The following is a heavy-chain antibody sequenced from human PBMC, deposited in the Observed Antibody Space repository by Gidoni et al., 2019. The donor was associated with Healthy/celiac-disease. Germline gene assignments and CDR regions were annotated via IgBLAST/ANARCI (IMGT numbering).Heavy chain of an antibody. CDR1: GFTFSSYS. CDR2: ISSRSSTI. V-gene: IGHV3-48*02. CDR3: AREGNHYYYYYGMDV. Sequence: EVQLVESGRGLVQHGGSLRLYFAAPGFTFSSYSITWARQAPGKGLEWVSYISSRSSTIYNEDSVKGRFTISRDNAKNSLYLQMNSLRDEDTAVFYCAREGNHYYYYYGMDVWGQGTTVTVSS. J-gene: IGHJ6*02.